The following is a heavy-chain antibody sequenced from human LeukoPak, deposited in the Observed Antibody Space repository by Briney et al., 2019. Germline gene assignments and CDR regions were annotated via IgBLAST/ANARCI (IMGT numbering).Heavy chain of an antibody. Sequence: ESGPTLAKPTQTLTLTCTFSGFSFSGAAVGVGWIRQPPGKALAGLALIYWDDDKRYTPSLKNRGTITKDTSKNQVTLTMTNMDPADTATYYCAHKSDPYWFDPWGQGTLVTVSS. D-gene: IGHD2-21*01. J-gene: IGHJ5*02. CDR2: IYWDDDK. V-gene: IGHV2-5*02. CDR1: GFSFSGAAVG. CDR3: AHKSDPYWFDP.